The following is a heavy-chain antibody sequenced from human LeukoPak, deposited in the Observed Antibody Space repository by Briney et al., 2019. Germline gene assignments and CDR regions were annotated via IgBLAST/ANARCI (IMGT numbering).Heavy chain of an antibody. J-gene: IGHJ3*02. CDR1: GGSFSGYY. CDR2: INHSGST. D-gene: IGHD3-10*01. CDR3: ATPSRWFGELGNAFDI. V-gene: IGHV4-34*01. Sequence: SETLSLTCAVYGGSFSGYYWSWIRQPPGKGLEWIGEINHSGSTNYNPSLKSRVTISVDTSKIQFSLKLSSVTAADTAVYYCATPSRWFGELGNAFDIWGQGTMVTVSS.